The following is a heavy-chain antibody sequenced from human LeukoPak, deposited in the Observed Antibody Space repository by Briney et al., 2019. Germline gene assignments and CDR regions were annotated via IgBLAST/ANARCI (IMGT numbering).Heavy chain of an antibody. CDR3: ARSMRFDP. Sequence: SETLSLTCAVYGGSFSGYYSSWIRQPPGKGLEWIGEINHSGSTNYNPSLKSRVTISVDTSKNQFSLKLSSVTAADTAVYYCARSMRFDPWGQGTLVTVSS. V-gene: IGHV4-34*01. CDR2: INHSGST. J-gene: IGHJ5*02. CDR1: GGSFSGYY.